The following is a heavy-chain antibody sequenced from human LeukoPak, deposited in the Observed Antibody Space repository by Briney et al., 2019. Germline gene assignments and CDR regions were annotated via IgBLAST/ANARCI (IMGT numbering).Heavy chain of an antibody. D-gene: IGHD4-17*01. CDR3: AREDGDHHTYYFDY. CDR1: GGTFSSYA. Sequence: ASVKVSCKASGGTFSSYAISWVRQAPGQGLEWMGRIIPIFGTANYAQKFQGRVTITTDESTSTAYMELSSQRSEDTAVYYCAREDGDHHTYYFDYWGQGTLVTVSS. J-gene: IGHJ4*02. CDR2: IIPIFGTA. V-gene: IGHV1-69*05.